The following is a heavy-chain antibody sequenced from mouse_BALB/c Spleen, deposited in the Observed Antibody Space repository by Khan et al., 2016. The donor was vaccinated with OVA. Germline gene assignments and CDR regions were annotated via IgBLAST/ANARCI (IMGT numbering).Heavy chain of an antibody. Sequence: QVQLQQPGAELVKPGTSVKLSCKASGYNFTSYWINWVKLRPGQGLEWIGHIYPGSGSTNYNEKFKSKATLSVDTSSSTVYMQLSSLASEDSALYYCARRDYYGSSVAYWGQGTLVTVSA. CDR1: GYNFTSYW. V-gene: IGHV1-55*01. D-gene: IGHD1-1*01. J-gene: IGHJ3*01. CDR3: ARRDYYGSSVAY. CDR2: IYPGSGST.